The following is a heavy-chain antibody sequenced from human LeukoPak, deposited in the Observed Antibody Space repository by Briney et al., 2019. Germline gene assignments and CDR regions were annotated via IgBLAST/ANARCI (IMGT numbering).Heavy chain of an antibody. V-gene: IGHV3-33*01. CDR1: GFTFSSCV. CDR2: LWYDGSNK. Sequence: GRSLRLSCAASGFTFSSCVMRWVCQAPGKGLGWVSVLWYDGSNKYYADSVKGRFTISRDNSKSTLYLQMNSLRDEETAVYYCARDNRGYSGYDPLDYWGQGTLVTVSS. D-gene: IGHD5-12*01. J-gene: IGHJ4*02. CDR3: ARDNRGYSGYDPLDY.